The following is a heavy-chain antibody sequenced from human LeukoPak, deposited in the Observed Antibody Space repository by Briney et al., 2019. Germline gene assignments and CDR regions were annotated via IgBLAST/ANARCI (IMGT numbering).Heavy chain of an antibody. J-gene: IGHJ5*02. CDR2: IFHGGNT. CDR1: GASISSNNW. CDR3: ARHHGP. V-gene: IGHV4-4*02. Sequence: PSGTLSLTCDVSGASISSNNWWSWVRQPPGKGLEWIGEIFHGGNTNYNPSLKSRVTISVDTSKNQFSLKLNSVTAADTAVYYCARHHGPWGQGTLVTVSS.